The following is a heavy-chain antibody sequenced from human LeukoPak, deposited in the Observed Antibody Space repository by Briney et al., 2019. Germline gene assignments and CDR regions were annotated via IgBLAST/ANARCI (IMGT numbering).Heavy chain of an antibody. Sequence: SETLSLTCTVSGGSISTSNYYWGWIRQPPGKGLEWIGSIYYSGSTYYNPSLKSRVTISVDTSKNQFSLKLTSVTAADTAVYYCAREGYDSSRYFQHWGQGTLVTVSS. V-gene: IGHV4-39*07. J-gene: IGHJ1*01. CDR3: AREGYDSSRYFQH. CDR1: GGSISTSNYY. D-gene: IGHD3-22*01. CDR2: IYYSGST.